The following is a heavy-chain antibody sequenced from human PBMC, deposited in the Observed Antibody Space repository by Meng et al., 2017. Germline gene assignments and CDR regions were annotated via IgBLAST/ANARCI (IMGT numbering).Heavy chain of an antibody. D-gene: IGHD6-13*01. CDR1: GGSISSYY. CDR3: ARQGGIAAAGTIWFDP. Sequence: SETLSLTCTVSGGSISSYYWSWIRQPPGKGLEWIGYIYYSGRTNYNPSLKSRVTISVDTSKNQFSLKLSSVTAADTAVYYCARQGGIAAAGTIWFDPWGQGTLVTVSS. V-gene: IGHV4-59*01. CDR2: IYYSGRT. J-gene: IGHJ5*02.